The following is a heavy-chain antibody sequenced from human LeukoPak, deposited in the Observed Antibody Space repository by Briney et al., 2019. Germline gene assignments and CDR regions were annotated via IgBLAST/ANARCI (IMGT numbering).Heavy chain of an antibody. CDR2: IYSGGST. V-gene: IGHV3-53*01. CDR1: GFTVSSNY. CDR3: ARSPSSGYYFGGMDV. Sequence: GGSLRLSCAAPGFTVSSNYMSWVRQAPGKGLEWVSVIYSGGSTYYADSVKGRFTISRDNSKNTLYLQMNSLRAEDTAVYYCARSPSSGYYFGGMDVWGQGTTVTVSS. J-gene: IGHJ6*02. D-gene: IGHD3-22*01.